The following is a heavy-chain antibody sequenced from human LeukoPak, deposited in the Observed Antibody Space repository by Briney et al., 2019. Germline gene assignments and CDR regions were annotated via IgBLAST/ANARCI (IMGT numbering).Heavy chain of an antibody. Sequence: GGSLRLSCAASGFTFDDYAMHWVRQAPGKGLEWVSLISWDGGSTYYADSVKGRFTISRDNSKNSLYLQMNSLRAEDTALYYCAKDRAYCGGDCYSYFDYWGQGTLVTVSS. D-gene: IGHD2-21*02. CDR1: GFTFDDYA. J-gene: IGHJ4*02. CDR2: ISWDGGST. V-gene: IGHV3-43D*03. CDR3: AKDRAYCGGDCYSYFDY.